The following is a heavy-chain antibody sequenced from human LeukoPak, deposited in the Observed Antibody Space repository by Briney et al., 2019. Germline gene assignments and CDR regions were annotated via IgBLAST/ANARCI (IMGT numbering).Heavy chain of an antibody. Sequence: RGSPLTCCDAAGFIITNTWQSWGRRAPGEGGVECGRNFRNSDSIETEYATPVKGRFTISRDDSKNTLYLQMNSLTTEDTAVYYCGAYIFGFGGDCWGQGTPVTVSS. CDR2: NFRNSDSIET. D-gene: IGHD3-3*02. V-gene: IGHV3-15*01. CDR3: GAYIFGFGGDC. J-gene: IGHJ4*02. CDR1: GFIITNTW.